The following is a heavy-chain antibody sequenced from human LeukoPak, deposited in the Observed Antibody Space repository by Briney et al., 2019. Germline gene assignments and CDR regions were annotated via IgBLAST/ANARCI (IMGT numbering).Heavy chain of an antibody. CDR1: GFTFSSYG. J-gene: IGHJ4*02. V-gene: IGHV3-33*01. Sequence: GRSLRDSRAASGFTFSSYGLCWVRQAPGKGLEWVAVIWYDGSNKYYADSVKGRFTISRDNSKNTLYLQMNSLRAEDTAVYYCAREAIGTKAFDYGGQAT. CDR2: IWYDGSNK. D-gene: IGHD2-2*01. CDR3: AREAIGTKAFDY.